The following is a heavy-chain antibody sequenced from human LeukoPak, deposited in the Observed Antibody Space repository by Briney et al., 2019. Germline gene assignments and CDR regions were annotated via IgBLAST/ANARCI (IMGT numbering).Heavy chain of an antibody. D-gene: IGHD3-3*01. CDR1: GFTFSNAW. CDR2: IKGKTDGGTT. Sequence: GGSLRLSCAASGFTFSNAWMSWVRQAPGKGLEWVGRIKGKTDGGTTDYAAPVKGRFTISRDDSKNTLYLQMNSLKTEDTAVYYCTTDLGDDFWSGYYSPDYWGQGTLVTVSS. V-gene: IGHV3-15*01. CDR3: TTDLGDDFWSGYYSPDY. J-gene: IGHJ4*02.